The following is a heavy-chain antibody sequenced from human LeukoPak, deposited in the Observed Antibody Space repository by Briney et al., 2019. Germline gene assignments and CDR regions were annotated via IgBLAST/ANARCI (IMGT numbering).Heavy chain of an antibody. V-gene: IGHV3-48*02. J-gene: IGHJ4*02. CDR1: GGSISSYY. CDR3: AGASWVGEWIR. D-gene: IGHD3-10*01. CDR2: INSRSSAI. Sequence: ETLSLTCTVSGGSISSYYWSWIRQPPGKGLEWLSYINSRSSAIYYADSVKGRFTISRDNGKNSVYLQMSGLRDEDTAVYYCAGASWVGEWIRWGQGTQVTVSS.